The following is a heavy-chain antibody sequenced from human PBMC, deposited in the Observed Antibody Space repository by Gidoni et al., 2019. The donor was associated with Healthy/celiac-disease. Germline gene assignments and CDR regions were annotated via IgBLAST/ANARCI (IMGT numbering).Heavy chain of an antibody. Sequence: EVQLLESGGGLVQPGGSLRLSCAASGFHFSSYAMRWVRQAPGKGRGWVSAISGSGGSTYYADSVKGRFTISRDNSKNTLYLQMNSLRAEDTAVYYCANTQAAWARRFDYWGQGTLVTVSS. D-gene: IGHD1-26*01. J-gene: IGHJ4*02. CDR2: ISGSGGST. CDR3: ANTQAAWARRFDY. CDR1: GFHFSSYA. V-gene: IGHV3-23*01.